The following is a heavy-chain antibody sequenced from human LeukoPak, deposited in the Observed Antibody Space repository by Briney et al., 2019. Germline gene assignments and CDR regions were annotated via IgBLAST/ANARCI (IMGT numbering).Heavy chain of an antibody. CDR3: AKVARGYCSGGSCYSYYYMDV. CDR1: GFTFSRYA. Sequence: GGSLRLSCAASGFTFSRYAMSWVRQAPGKGLEWVSAISGSGGSTYYADSVKGRFTISRDNSKNTLYLQMNSLRAEDTAVYYCAKVARGYCSGGSCYSYYYMDVWGKGTTVTVSS. J-gene: IGHJ6*03. D-gene: IGHD2-15*01. V-gene: IGHV3-23*01. CDR2: ISGSGGST.